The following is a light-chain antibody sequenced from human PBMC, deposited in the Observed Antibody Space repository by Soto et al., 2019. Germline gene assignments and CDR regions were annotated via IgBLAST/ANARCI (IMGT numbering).Light chain of an antibody. J-gene: IGLJ1*01. Sequence: QSVLTQPASVSGSPGQSITISCTGTSSDVGGYIYVSWYQQHPGKAPKLMIYDVTSRPSGVSYRLSGSKSGNTASLTTSGLQAEDEADYYCSSYTTSSSYVFGTGTKVTVL. CDR3: SSYTTSSSYV. CDR2: DVT. V-gene: IGLV2-14*01. CDR1: SSDVGGYIY.